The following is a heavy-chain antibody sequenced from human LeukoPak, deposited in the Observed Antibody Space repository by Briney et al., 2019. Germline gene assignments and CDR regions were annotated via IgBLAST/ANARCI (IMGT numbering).Heavy chain of an antibody. Sequence: GASVTVSCKASGYTFTDYYMHWVRQAPGQGLEWMGWINPKSGGTSYEQKFQGRVTITRDRSISTAFLELSRLKSDDTAVYYCAKLEQTFDLHYWGQGTLVTVS. CDR2: INPKSGGT. D-gene: IGHD3-10*01. V-gene: IGHV1-2*02. J-gene: IGHJ4*02. CDR1: GYTFTDYY. CDR3: AKLEQTFDLHY.